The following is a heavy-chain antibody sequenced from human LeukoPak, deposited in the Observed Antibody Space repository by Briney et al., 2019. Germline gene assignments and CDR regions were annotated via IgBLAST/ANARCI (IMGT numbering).Heavy chain of an antibody. CDR3: ARETRRGDAFDT. D-gene: IGHD3-16*01. V-gene: IGHV3-64*01. CDR1: GFTFSNYA. Sequence: GGSLRLSCAASGFTFSNYAMHWVRQAPGKRLEYVSAISSNGGSTYYANSVKGRFTISRDKSKNTVYLKMGSLRAEDMAVYYCARETRRGDAFDTWGQGTMVTVSS. J-gene: IGHJ3*02. CDR2: ISSNGGST.